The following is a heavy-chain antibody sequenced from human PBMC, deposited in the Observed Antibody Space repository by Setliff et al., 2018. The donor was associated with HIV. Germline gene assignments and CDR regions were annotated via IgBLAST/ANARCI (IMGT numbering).Heavy chain of an antibody. V-gene: IGHV3-48*04. CDR3: ARDLDGLYYMDA. CDR1: GFTFSNYW. J-gene: IGHJ6*03. D-gene: IGHD1-1*01. Sequence: GGSLRLSCAASGFTFSNYWMDWVRQAPGKGLEWIAYISSGGRTIDYADSVKDRFTIYRDNGKNSVYLQMNSLRVDDTAVYYCARDLDGLYYMDAWGTGTTVTVSS. CDR2: ISSGGRTI.